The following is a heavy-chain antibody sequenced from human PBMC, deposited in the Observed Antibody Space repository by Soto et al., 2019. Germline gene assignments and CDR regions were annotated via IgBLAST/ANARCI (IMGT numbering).Heavy chain of an antibody. D-gene: IGHD4-17*01. CDR3: TRHEPGDYGDYVVDY. J-gene: IGHJ4*02. Sequence: PGGSLRLSCAASGFTFSGSAMHWVRQASGKGLEWVGRIRSKANSYATAYAASVKGRFTISRDDSKNTAYLQMNSLKTEDTAVYYCTRHEPGDYGDYVVDYWGQGTLVTVSS. V-gene: IGHV3-73*01. CDR1: GFTFSGSA. CDR2: IRSKANSYAT.